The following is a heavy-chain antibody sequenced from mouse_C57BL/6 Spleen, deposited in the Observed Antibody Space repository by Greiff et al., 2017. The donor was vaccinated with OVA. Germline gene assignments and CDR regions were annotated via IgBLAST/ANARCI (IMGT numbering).Heavy chain of an antibody. J-gene: IGHJ1*03. V-gene: IGHV1-18*01. CDR2: INPNNGGT. D-gene: IGHD2-4*01. CDR3: ARKGYDYGDWYFDV. Sequence: EVQLVESGPELVKPGASVKIPCKASGYTFTDYNMDWVKQSHGKSLEWIGDINPNNGGTIYNQKFKGKATLTVDKSSSTAYMELRSLTSEDTAVYYCARKGYDYGDWYFDVWGTGTTVTVSS. CDR1: GYTFTDYN.